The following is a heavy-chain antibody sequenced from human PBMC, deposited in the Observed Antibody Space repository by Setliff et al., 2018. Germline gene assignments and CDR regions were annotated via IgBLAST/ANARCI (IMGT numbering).Heavy chain of an antibody. V-gene: IGHV5-51*01. J-gene: IGHJ5*02. CDR3: ASGYNSGWFDWCDP. Sequence: GESLKISCKGSGYTFTNYWIAWVRQMPGKGLEYMGIIYPADSDTTYSPSFQGQVTISADKSISTAYLQWSSLKASDTAMYYCASGYNSGWFDWCDPWGQGTLVTVSS. CDR1: GYTFTNYW. D-gene: IGHD6-19*01. CDR2: IYPADSDT.